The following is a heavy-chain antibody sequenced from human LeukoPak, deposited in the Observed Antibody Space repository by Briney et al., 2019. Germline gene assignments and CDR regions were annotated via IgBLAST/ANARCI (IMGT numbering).Heavy chain of an antibody. J-gene: IGHJ4*02. CDR1: GYTLTELS. CDR3: ARDAGWYGTGSFDY. D-gene: IGHD6-19*01. Sequence: ASVKVSCKVSGYTLTELSMHWVRQAPGQGLEWMGWISAYNGNTNYAQKLQGRVTMTTDTSTSTAYMELRSLRSDDTAVYYCARDAGWYGTGSFDYWGQGTLVTVSS. V-gene: IGHV1-18*01. CDR2: ISAYNGNT.